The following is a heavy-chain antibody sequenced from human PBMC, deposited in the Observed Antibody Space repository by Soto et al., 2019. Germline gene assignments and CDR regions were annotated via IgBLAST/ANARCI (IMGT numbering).Heavy chain of an antibody. CDR3: ARLHGYCISSSCHGHYAMDV. D-gene: IGHD2-2*01. V-gene: IGHV4-39*01. CDR2: IYYSGST. CDR1: SASISSSSYT. J-gene: IGHJ6*02. Sequence: QLQLQESGPGLVKPSETLSLTCTVSSASISSSSYTWGWIRQPPGKGLEWIGSIYYSGSTYYNPSPTSRVTVSLDTSKNLFSLKVTSVTAADTAVYYCARLHGYCISSSCHGHYAMDVWGQGTTVTVSS.